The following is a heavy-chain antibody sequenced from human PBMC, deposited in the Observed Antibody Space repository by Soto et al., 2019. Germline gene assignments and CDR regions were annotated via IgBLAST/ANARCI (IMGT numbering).Heavy chain of an antibody. CDR2: INRNSGGT. CDR1: GYTFTGYY. CDR3: AREEIVVVVAATSRCYYYGMDV. D-gene: IGHD2-15*01. J-gene: IGHJ6*02. Sequence: QVQLVQSGAEVKKPGASVKVSCKASGYTFTGYYMHWVRQAPGQGLEWMGWINRNSGGTNYAQKYQGRVTMTRDTSISTAYMELRRVRSDDTAVYYCAREEIVVVVAATSRCYYYGMDVWGQGTTVTVSS. V-gene: IGHV1-2*02.